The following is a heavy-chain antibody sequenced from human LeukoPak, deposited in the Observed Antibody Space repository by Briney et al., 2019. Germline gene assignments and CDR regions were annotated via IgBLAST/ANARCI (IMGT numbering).Heavy chain of an antibody. D-gene: IGHD3-3*01. CDR2: IYSGNRT. V-gene: IGHV3-66*04. J-gene: IGHJ6*02. Sequence: GGSLRLSCAASGFTVSNNYMTCVRQAPGKGLEWVSVIYSGNRTKYADSVKGRFIISRDNSKNTLLFQMNSLRAEDTAVYYCARLTSGNGLDVWGQGTTVTVS. CDR3: ARLTSGNGLDV. CDR1: GFTVSNNY.